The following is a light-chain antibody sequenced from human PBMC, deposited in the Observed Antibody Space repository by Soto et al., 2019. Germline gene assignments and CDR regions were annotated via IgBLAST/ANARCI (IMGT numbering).Light chain of an antibody. CDR1: QDISNY. Sequence: IHMTQSPSSLSASVGDSVTLTCQASQDISNYLNWYQQKLGKAPKLLIYDASNLETGVPSRFSGVGSGTDFTFTISSLKPEDIATYYCQQYSHLITFGQGTRLEI. CDR2: DAS. V-gene: IGKV1-33*01. CDR3: QQYSHLIT. J-gene: IGKJ5*01.